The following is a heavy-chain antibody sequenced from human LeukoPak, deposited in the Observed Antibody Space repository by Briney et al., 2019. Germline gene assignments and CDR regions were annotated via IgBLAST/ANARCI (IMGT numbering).Heavy chain of an antibody. V-gene: IGHV4-4*07. J-gene: IGHJ1*01. Sequence: SETLSLTCTVSGGSISGYYWSWLRQPAGKGLEWIGRIYVSGTTYYNPSLKSRLTMSVDASRNQFSLNLRSVTAADTAVYYCARGGPDLAREYFQYWGQGTLVTVS. CDR3: ARGGPDLAREYFQY. D-gene: IGHD5-12*01. CDR1: GGSISGYY. CDR2: IYVSGTT.